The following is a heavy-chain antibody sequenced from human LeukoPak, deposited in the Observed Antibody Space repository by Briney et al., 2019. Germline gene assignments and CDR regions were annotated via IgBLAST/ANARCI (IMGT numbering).Heavy chain of an antibody. CDR3: ARGLVGSSGWYGDY. V-gene: IGHV3-64*01. CDR2: ISSNGGST. CDR1: GFTFSSYA. D-gene: IGHD6-19*01. Sequence: PGGSLRLSCAASGFTFSSYAMHWVRQAPGKGLEYVSAISSNGGSTYYANSVEGRFTISRDNAKNSLYLQMNSLRAEDTALYYCARGLVGSSGWYGDYWGRGTLVTVSS. J-gene: IGHJ4*02.